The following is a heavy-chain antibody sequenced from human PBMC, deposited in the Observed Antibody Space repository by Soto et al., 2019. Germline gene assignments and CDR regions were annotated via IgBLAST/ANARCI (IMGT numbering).Heavy chain of an antibody. Sequence: QVQLQESGPGLVKPSQTLSLACTVSDGSVSRGGYYWSWLRQSPGKGLEWIGNIYYTGRTSYNPSLKSRVTISLETSKRQFSLRLASVSAADTALYYCAREGSYHYFGYWGQGALVTVSS. CDR1: DGSVSRGGYY. J-gene: IGHJ4*02. V-gene: IGHV4-31*03. CDR2: IYYTGRT. CDR3: AREGSYHYFGY. D-gene: IGHD1-26*01.